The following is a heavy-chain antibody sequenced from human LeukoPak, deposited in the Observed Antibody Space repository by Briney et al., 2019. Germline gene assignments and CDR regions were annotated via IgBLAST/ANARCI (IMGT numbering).Heavy chain of an antibody. J-gene: IGHJ5*02. CDR2: ISAYNGNT. D-gene: IGHD6-13*01. V-gene: IGHV1-18*01. CDR1: GGTFSSYA. CDR3: ARLAGIAAAGTGRGWFDP. Sequence: ASVKVSCKASGGTFSSYAVSWVRQAPGQGLEWMGWISAYNGNTNYAQKLQGRVTMTTDTSTSTAYMELRSLRSDDTAVYYCARLAGIAAAGTGRGWFDPWGQGTLVTVSS.